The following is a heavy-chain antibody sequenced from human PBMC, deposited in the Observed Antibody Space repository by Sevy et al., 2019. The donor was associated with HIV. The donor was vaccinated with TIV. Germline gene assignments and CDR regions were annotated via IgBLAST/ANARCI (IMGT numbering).Heavy chain of an antibody. D-gene: IGHD3-22*01. CDR3: ARVQDYYDSSGPVT. CDR2: ISSTSSYI. V-gene: IGHV3-21*01. Sequence: GGSLRLSCAASGLIFSSYSMNWVRQAPGKGLEWVSSISSTSSYIYYADSVKGRFTTSRDNAKNSLYLQMNSLRVEDTAVYYCARVQDYYDSSGPVTWGQGTLVTVSS. CDR1: GLIFSSYS. J-gene: IGHJ5*02.